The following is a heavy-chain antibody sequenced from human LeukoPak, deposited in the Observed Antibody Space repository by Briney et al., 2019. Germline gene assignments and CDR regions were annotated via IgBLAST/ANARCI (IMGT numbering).Heavy chain of an antibody. J-gene: IGHJ3*02. D-gene: IGHD1-26*01. CDR3: ATGTSGSYWPRDAFDI. CDR2: FDPEDGET. V-gene: IGHV1-24*01. CDR1: GYTFTGYY. Sequence: GASVKVSCKASGYTFTGYYMHWVRQAPGQGLEWMGGFDPEDGETIYAQKFQGRVTMTEDTSTDTAYMELSSLRSEDTAVYYCATGTSGSYWPRDAFDIWGQGTMVTVSS.